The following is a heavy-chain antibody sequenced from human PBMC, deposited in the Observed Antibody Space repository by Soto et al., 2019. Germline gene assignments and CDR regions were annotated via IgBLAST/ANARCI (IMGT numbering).Heavy chain of an antibody. D-gene: IGHD2-2*01. Sequence: SVKVSCKTSGYTFTSFHMHWVRQAPGQGLEWLGVINPTTNRATYSQKFQGRVTITADESTSTAYMELSSLRSEDTAGYYCARGLGYCISTSYHPPRYGMDVWGQGTTVTVSS. CDR3: ARGLGYCISTSYHPPRYGMDV. CDR1: GYTFTSFH. J-gene: IGHJ6*02. V-gene: IGHV1-69*13. CDR2: INPTTNRA.